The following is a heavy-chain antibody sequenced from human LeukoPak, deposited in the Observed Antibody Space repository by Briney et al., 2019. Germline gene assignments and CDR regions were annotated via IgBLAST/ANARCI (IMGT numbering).Heavy chain of an antibody. D-gene: IGHD5-12*01. CDR3: ARSSGYDSPFDY. Sequence: ASVKVSCKASGYTFTSYAMHWVRQAPGQRLEWMGWINAGNGNTKYSQKFQGRVTITRDTSASTAYMELRSLRSDDTAVYYCARSSGYDSPFDYWGQGTLVTVSS. V-gene: IGHV1-3*01. CDR2: INAGNGNT. J-gene: IGHJ4*02. CDR1: GYTFTSYA.